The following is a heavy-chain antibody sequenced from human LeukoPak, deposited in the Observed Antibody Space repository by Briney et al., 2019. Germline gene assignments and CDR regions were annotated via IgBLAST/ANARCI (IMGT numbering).Heavy chain of an antibody. D-gene: IGHD4-17*01. V-gene: IGHV4-38-2*02. CDR2: IYQSGST. CDR3: ARYADSAYDAFDL. CDR1: GYSISSGYY. J-gene: IGHJ3*01. Sequence: PSETLSPTCTVSGYSISSGYYWGWIRQPPGKGLEWIGSIYQSGSTYYNPSLKSRVTISVDMSKNQFSLKLNSVTATDTAVYYCARYADSAYDAFDLWGQGTMVTVSS.